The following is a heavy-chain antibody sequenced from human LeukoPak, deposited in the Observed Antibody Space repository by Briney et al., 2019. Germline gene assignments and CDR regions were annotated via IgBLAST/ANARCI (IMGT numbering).Heavy chain of an antibody. D-gene: IGHD3-22*01. CDR1: GYTFTSYY. CDR2: INPSGGST. V-gene: IGHV1-46*01. J-gene: IGHJ4*02. CDR3: ARGPSYYYDSSGYYSPYFDY. Sequence: ASVKVSCKASGYTFTSYYMHWVRQAPGQGLEWMGIINPSGGSTSYAQKFQGRVTMTRDTSTSTVYMELSSLRSEDTAVYYCARGPSYYYDSSGYYSPYFDYWGQGTLVTVSS.